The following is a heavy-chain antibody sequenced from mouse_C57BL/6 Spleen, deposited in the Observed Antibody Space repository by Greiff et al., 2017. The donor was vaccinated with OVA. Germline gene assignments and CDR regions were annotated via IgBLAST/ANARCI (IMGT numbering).Heavy chain of an antibody. CDR2: ISYDGSN. Sequence: ESGPGLVKPSQSLSLTCSVTGYSITSGYYWNWIRQFPGNKLEWMGYISYDGSNNYNPSLKNRISITLDTSKNQFFLKLNSVTTEDTATYYCARGSNYEGMDYWGQGTSVTVSS. D-gene: IGHD2-5*01. J-gene: IGHJ4*01. CDR3: ARGSNYEGMDY. V-gene: IGHV3-6*01. CDR1: GYSITSGYY.